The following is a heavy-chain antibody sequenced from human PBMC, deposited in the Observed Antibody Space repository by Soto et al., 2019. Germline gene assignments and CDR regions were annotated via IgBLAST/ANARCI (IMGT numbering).Heavy chain of an antibody. CDR1: GFTFSNYW. CDR2: INHDGTEK. Sequence: ELQLVESGGGLVQPGGSLRLSCTASGFTFSNYWTNWVRLAPGKGLEWVANINHDGTEKYYGDSVKGRFTISRDNAKNSLYLQMTSLTAGDTAVYYCARGRGASWGQGTLVTVSS. V-gene: IGHV3-7*05. CDR3: ARGRGAS. D-gene: IGHD1-26*01. J-gene: IGHJ5*02.